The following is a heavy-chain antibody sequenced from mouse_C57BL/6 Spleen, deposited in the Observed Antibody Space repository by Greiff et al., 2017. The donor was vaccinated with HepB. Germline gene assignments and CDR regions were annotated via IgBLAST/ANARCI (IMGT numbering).Heavy chain of an antibody. Sequence: EVQLVESGGGLVQPKGSLKLSCAASGFTFNTYAMHWVRQAPGKGLEWVARIRSKSSNYATYYADSVKDRFTISRDDSQSMLYLQMNNLKTEDTAVYFCVRDPSYDYHGNCYFDVWGTGTTVTVSS. CDR1: GFTFNTYA. J-gene: IGHJ1*03. CDR3: VRDPSYDYHGNCYFDV. CDR2: IRSKSSNYAT. V-gene: IGHV10-3*01. D-gene: IGHD2-4*01.